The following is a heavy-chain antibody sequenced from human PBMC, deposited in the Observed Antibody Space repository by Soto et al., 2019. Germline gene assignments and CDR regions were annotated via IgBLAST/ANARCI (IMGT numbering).Heavy chain of an antibody. Sequence: PGGSLRLSCVASGFTVSNAWMSWVRQAPGKGLEWIGRIKSKTDGGTTDYAAPVKGRFTISRDDSKNMLYLQMNSLKTEDTAVYYCTLRSIEAAFPFDYGGQGTLFTVSS. CDR3: TLRSIEAAFPFDY. CDR1: GFTVSNAW. D-gene: IGHD6-13*01. CDR2: IKSKTDGGTT. V-gene: IGHV3-15*01. J-gene: IGHJ4*02.